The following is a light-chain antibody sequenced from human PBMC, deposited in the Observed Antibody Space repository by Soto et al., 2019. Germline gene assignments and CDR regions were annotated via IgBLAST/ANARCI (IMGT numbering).Light chain of an antibody. V-gene: IGKV1-39*01. Sequence: DIQMTQSPSSLSASAGDRVTITCRARQSISNYLNWYQRKPGKAPEFLIYAASSLQSGAPSRFSGSGSGTDFTLTISSLQPEDFATYYCQQSYSTPLTFGGGTKVEMK. J-gene: IGKJ4*01. CDR2: AAS. CDR3: QQSYSTPLT. CDR1: QSISNY.